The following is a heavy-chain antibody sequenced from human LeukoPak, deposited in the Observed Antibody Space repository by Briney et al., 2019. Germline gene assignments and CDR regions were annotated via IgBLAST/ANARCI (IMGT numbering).Heavy chain of an antibody. CDR1: TXXXXX. V-gene: IGHV3-21*01. CDR3: AREGYDSSGGGY. CDR2: ISSSSSYI. D-gene: IGHD3-22*01. J-gene: IGHJ4*02. Sequence: TXXXXXMNXVRQAPGKGLEWVSSISSSSSYIYYADSVKGRFTISRDNAKNSLYLQMNSLRAEDTAVYYCAREGYDSSGGGYWGQGTLVTVSS.